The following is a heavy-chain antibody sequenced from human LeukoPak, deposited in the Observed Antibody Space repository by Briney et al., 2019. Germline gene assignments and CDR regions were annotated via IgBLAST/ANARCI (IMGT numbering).Heavy chain of an antibody. J-gene: IGHJ4*02. CDR1: GFSFSSYS. D-gene: IGHD6-13*01. CDR3: ARSSIAAGGVLDD. Sequence: PGGSLRLSCAASGFSFSSYSMNWVCQAPGEGLEWVSYISSSTTTIYYADSVKRRFTISRDNAKNSLYLQMNSLRAEDTAVYYCARSSIAAGGVLDDWGQGTLVTVSS. V-gene: IGHV3-48*01. CDR2: ISSSTTTI.